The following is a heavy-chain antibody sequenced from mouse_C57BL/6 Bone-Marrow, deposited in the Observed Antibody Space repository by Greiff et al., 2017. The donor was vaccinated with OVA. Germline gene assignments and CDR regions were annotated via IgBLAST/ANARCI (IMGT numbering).Heavy chain of an antibody. V-gene: IGHV3-6*01. D-gene: IGHD3-2*02. Sequence: EVHLVESGPGLVKPSQSLSLTCSVTGYSITSGYYWNWIRQFPGNKLEWMGYISYDGSNNYNPSLKNRISITRDTSKNQFSLKLNSVTTEDTATYYCARETAQATDYFDYWGQGTTLTVSS. CDR1: GYSITSGYY. J-gene: IGHJ2*01. CDR3: ARETAQATDYFDY. CDR2: ISYDGSN.